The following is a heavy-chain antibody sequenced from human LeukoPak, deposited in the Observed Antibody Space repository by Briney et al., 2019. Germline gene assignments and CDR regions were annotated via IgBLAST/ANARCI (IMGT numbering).Heavy chain of an antibody. CDR2: IRYDGSNK. D-gene: IGHD1-26*01. CDR1: GFTFSSYA. J-gene: IGHJ4*02. Sequence: GGSLRLSCAASGFTFSSYAMSWVRQAPGKGLEWVAFIRYDGSNKYYADSVKGRFTISRDNSKNTLYLQMNSLRAEDTAVYYCASGSYRTIQFDYWGQGTLVTVSS. V-gene: IGHV3-30*02. CDR3: ASGSYRTIQFDY.